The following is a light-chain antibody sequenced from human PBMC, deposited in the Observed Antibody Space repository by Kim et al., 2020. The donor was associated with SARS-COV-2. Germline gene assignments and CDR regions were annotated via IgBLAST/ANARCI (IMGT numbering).Light chain of an antibody. Sequence: SPGERATRYCRASQSVSSSYLAWYPQKRCQAPRLLIYGASSRATGIPDRFSGSGSGTGFTLTISRLEPEDFAVYYCHQYGESLMHTFGQGTKLEI. V-gene: IGKV3-20*01. CDR2: GAS. CDR3: HQYGESLMHT. J-gene: IGKJ2*01. CDR1: QSVSSSY.